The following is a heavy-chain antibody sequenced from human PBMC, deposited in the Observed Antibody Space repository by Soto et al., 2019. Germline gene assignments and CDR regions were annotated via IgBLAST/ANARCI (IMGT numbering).Heavy chain of an antibody. CDR1: GGSISSYY. D-gene: IGHD1-1*01. CDR2: IYYSGST. J-gene: IGHJ4*02. CDR3: ARELVQLERPYFDY. Sequence: SETLSLTCTVSGGSISSYYWSWIRQPPGKGLEWIGYIYYSGSTNYNPSLKSRVTISVDTSKNQFSLKLSSVTAADTAVYYCARELVQLERPYFDYWGQGTLVTVSS. V-gene: IGHV4-59*01.